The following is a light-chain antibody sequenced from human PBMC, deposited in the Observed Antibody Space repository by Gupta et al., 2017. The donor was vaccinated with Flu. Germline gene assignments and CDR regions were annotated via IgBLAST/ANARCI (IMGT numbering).Light chain of an antibody. CDR2: RAS. CDR3: QNYNSHSRV. Sequence: PSTLSASVGDRVTITCRASENIGSWLAWYQQRPGRAPKLLVYRASGLEGGVPSRFSASGSGREFSLTVSSLQTEDFATYYCQNYNSHSRVFGQGTKVEIK. CDR1: ENIGSW. J-gene: IGKJ1*01. V-gene: IGKV1-5*03.